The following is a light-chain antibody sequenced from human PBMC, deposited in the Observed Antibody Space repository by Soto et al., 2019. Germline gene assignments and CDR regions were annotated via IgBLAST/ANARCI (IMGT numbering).Light chain of an antibody. CDR2: AAS. CDR3: QQSYSAPRT. V-gene: IGKV1-39*01. Sequence: DIQMTQSPSSLSASVGDRFTITSRASQSINSYLNWYQQKPGKAPKLLIYAASSFQSGVPSRFSGSGSGTDFTLTISSLQPEDFATYYCQQSYSAPRTFGQGTKVDIK. CDR1: QSINSY. J-gene: IGKJ1*01.